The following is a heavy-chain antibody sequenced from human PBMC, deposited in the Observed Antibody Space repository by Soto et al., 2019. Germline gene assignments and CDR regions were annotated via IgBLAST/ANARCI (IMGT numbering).Heavy chain of an antibody. D-gene: IGHD1-1*01. CDR1: GFTFSSDA. Sequence: GGSLRLSCAASGFTFSSDAMHWVRQAPGKGLEWVAVISYDGSNKYYADSVKGRFTISRDNSKNTLYLQMNSLRAEDTAVYYCARTTGIEVAFDIWGQGTMVTVSS. CDR3: ARTTGIEVAFDI. CDR2: ISYDGSNK. V-gene: IGHV3-30-3*01. J-gene: IGHJ3*02.